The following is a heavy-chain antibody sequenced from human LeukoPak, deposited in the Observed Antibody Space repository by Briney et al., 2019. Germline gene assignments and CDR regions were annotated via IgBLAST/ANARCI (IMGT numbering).Heavy chain of an antibody. CDR2: INTNSGGT. CDR3: ARLGAVAGTGPLGY. J-gene: IGHJ4*02. V-gene: IGHV1-2*02. CDR1: AYTFTVCY. D-gene: IGHD6-19*01. Sequence: ASVTLSFTASAYTFTVCYMHWVRQAPGQGLEWMGWINTNSGGTNYAQKFRDRVTMTRDTSISTAYMELSRLRSDDTAVYYCARLGAVAGTGPLGYWGQGTLVSVSS.